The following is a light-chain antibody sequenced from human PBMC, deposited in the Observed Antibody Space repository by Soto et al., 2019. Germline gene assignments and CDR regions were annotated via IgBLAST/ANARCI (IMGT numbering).Light chain of an antibody. J-gene: IGKJ1*01. CDR3: QQYNNWPPWT. V-gene: IGKV3-15*01. CDR1: QSVSNN. CDR2: DAS. Sequence: ILMTQSPATLSVSPGERATLSCRASQSVSNNLAWYQQKPGQAPRLLIYDASTRATGIPARFSGSGSGTEFTLTINGRQSEDFAVYYCQQYNNWPPWTFGQGTKVEIK.